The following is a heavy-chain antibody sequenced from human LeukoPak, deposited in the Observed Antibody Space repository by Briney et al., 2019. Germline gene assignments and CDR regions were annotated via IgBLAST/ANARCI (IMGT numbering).Heavy chain of an antibody. CDR1: GFTFSNYW. D-gene: IGHD6-6*01. J-gene: IGHJ4*02. V-gene: IGHV3-7*01. CDR2: IRQDGSEK. Sequence: GGSLRLSCAASGFTFSNYWMSWVRQAPGKGLEWVAIIRQDGSEKKYVDSVKGRFTISRDNAKNSLYLEMNSLRAEDTAVYYCTRFSRSSFSNYWGQGTLVTVSS. CDR3: TRFSRSSFSNY.